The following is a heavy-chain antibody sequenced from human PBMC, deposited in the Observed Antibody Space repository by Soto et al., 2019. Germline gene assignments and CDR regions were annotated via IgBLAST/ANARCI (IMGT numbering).Heavy chain of an antibody. V-gene: IGHV3-11*01. CDR1: GFTFSDYY. CDR2: ISSSGSTI. D-gene: IGHD3-10*01. CDR3: ARDNYGSGSYYGDYYYYYGMDV. J-gene: IGHJ6*02. Sequence: PGGSLRLSCADSGFTFSDYYMSWIRQAPGKGLEWVSYISSSGSTIYYADSVKGRFTISRDNAKNSLYLQMNSLRAEDTAVYYCARDNYGSGSYYGDYYYYYGMDVWGQGTTVTVSS.